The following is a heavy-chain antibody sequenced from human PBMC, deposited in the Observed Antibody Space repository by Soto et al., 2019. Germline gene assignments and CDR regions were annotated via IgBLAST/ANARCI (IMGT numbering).Heavy chain of an antibody. Sequence: GASVKVSCKASGFTFSSSAVQWVRQARGQRLEWIGWIVAGSGNANYAQKLQGRVTMTTDTSTSTAYMELRSLRSDDTAVYYCARDERDIVVVVAATYYYYGMDVWGQGTTVTVSS. CDR3: ARDERDIVVVVAATYYYYGMDV. D-gene: IGHD2-15*01. CDR1: GFTFSSSA. J-gene: IGHJ6*02. CDR2: IVAGSGNA. V-gene: IGHV1-58*01.